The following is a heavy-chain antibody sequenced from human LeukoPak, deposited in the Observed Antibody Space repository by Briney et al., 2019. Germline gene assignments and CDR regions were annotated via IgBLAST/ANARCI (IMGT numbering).Heavy chain of an antibody. CDR3: ARVNGYSYSFDY. CDR2: INPNSGGT. Sequence: ASVKVSCKASGYTFTGYYMHWVRQAPGQGLEWMGWINPNSGGTNYAQKFQGRVTMTRDTSISTAYMELSRLRSDDTAVYYCARVNGYSYSFDYWGQGTLVTVSS. CDR1: GYTFTGYY. D-gene: IGHD5-18*01. J-gene: IGHJ4*02. V-gene: IGHV1-2*02.